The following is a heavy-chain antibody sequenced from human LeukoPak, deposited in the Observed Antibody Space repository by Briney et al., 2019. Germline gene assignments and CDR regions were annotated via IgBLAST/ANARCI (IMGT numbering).Heavy chain of an antibody. CDR1: GFTFSSYG. CDR3: ARDPYNGNYGDSYYYYMDV. Sequence: PGGSLRLSCAASGFTFSSYGMHWVRQAPGKGLEGVAFIRYDGSNKYYADSVKGRFTISRDNAKNSLYLQMNSLRAEDTAIYYCARDPYNGNYGDSYYYYMDVWGKGTTVTISS. V-gene: IGHV3-30*02. D-gene: IGHD1-26*01. CDR2: IRYDGSNK. J-gene: IGHJ6*03.